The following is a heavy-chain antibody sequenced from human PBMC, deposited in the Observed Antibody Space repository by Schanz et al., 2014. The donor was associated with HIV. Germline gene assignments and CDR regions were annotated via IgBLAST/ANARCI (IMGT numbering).Heavy chain of an antibody. CDR3: ARQGEDSVAARWFSGVDV. Sequence: QVQLQQWGAGLLKPSETLSLTCAVYGGSFSGYFWAWIRQPPGKGLEWIGEINHSGSTNYNPSLKSRVTISVDTSTNHFSLELTLVTAADTAVYYCARQGEDSVAARWFSGVDVWGQGTTVIVSS. CDR2: INHSGST. V-gene: IGHV4-34*01. D-gene: IGHD6-6*01. J-gene: IGHJ6*02. CDR1: GGSFSGYF.